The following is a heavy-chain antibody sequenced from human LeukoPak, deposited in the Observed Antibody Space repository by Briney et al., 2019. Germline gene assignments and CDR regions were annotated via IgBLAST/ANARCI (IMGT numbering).Heavy chain of an antibody. CDR1: GFTFSSYA. CDR3: ARTTGYYYYFDY. J-gene: IGHJ4*02. V-gene: IGHV3-48*02. D-gene: IGHD3-9*01. Sequence: PGGSLRLSYVASGFTFSSYAMSWVRQAPGKGLEWVSYISSSSSTIYYADSVKGRFTISRDNAKNSLYLQMNSLRDEDTAVYYCARTTGYYYYFDYWGQGTLVTVSS. CDR2: ISSSSSTI.